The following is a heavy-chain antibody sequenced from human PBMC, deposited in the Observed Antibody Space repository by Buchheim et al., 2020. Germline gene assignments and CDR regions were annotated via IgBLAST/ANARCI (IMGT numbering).Heavy chain of an antibody. Sequence: QVQLVQSGAEVKKPGSSVKVSCKASGGTFSSYAISWVRQAPGQGLEWMGGIIPIFGTANYAQKFQGRVTITADKSTSTAYMELSSLRSEDTAVYYCAREKVGHYYQPNPHAPYGMDVWGQGTT. CDR3: AREKVGHYYQPNPHAPYGMDV. CDR1: GGTFSSYA. V-gene: IGHV1-69*06. D-gene: IGHD1-26*01. CDR2: IIPIFGTA. J-gene: IGHJ6*02.